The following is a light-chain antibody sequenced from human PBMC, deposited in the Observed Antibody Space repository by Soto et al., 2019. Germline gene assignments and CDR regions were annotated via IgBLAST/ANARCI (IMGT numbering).Light chain of an antibody. CDR1: QGIDTS. CDR2: AAS. J-gene: IGKJ5*01. CDR3: QELHCYLIT. Sequence: ILLIKTPYSLSASVGDRVTITCRASQGIDTSLAWYQQKPGKAPKLLIYAASNFQSGVPSRFSGSGSGTHFTLTISSLQPEDFAPYCSQELHCYLITFCEVTRLEIK. V-gene: IGKV1-9*01.